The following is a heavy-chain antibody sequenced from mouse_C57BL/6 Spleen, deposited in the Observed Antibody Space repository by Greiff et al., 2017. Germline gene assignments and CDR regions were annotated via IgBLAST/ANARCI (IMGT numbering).Heavy chain of an antibody. Sequence: EVKLQESGAELVRPGASVKLSCTASGFNIKDDYMHWVKQRPEQGLEWIGWIDPENGDTESASKFQGKATLTADTSSNTAYLQLSSLTSEDTAVYYCTTHYYGSSYGFAYWGQGTLVTVSA. CDR2: IDPENGDT. D-gene: IGHD1-1*01. CDR3: TTHYYGSSYGFAY. J-gene: IGHJ3*01. V-gene: IGHV14-4*01. CDR1: GFNIKDDY.